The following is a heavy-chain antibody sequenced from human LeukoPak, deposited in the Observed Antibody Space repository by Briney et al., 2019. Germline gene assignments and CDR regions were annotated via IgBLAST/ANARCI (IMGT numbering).Heavy chain of an antibody. D-gene: IGHD1-26*01. CDR1: GFTFSTYW. J-gene: IGHJ4*02. CDR3: ARGRGVGATALDY. CDR2: IKEDGGEK. V-gene: IGHV3-7*04. Sequence: PGGSLRLSCAASGFTFSTYWMTWVRQAPGKGLEWVANIKEDGGEKYDVDSVKGRFTISRDNAKNSLYLQMNSLRAEDTAVYYCARGRGVGATALDYWGQGTLVTVSS.